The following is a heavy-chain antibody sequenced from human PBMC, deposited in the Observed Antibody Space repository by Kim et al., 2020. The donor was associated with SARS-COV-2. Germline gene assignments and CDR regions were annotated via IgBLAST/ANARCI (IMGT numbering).Heavy chain of an antibody. D-gene: IGHD1-26*01. CDR3: AKDRGGSYWYFDL. J-gene: IGHJ2*01. Sequence: TDSVKGRFTISRDNSKNTLYLQMNSLRAEDTAVYYCAKDRGGSYWYFDLWGRGTLVTVSS. V-gene: IGHV3-23*01.